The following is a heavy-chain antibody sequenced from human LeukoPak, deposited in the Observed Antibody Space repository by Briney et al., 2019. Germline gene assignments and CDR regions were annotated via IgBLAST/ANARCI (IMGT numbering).Heavy chain of an antibody. CDR3: ARFGYDYHFDY. CDR1: GGSISSGGYS. V-gene: IGHV4-30-2*01. CDR2: IYHSGST. D-gene: IGHD5-12*01. J-gene: IGHJ4*02. Sequence: PSETLSLTCAVSGGSISSGGYSWSWIRQPPGKGLEWTGYIYHSGSTYYNPSLKSRVTISVDRSKNQFSLKLSSVTAADTAVYYCARFGYDYHFDYWGQGTLVTVSS.